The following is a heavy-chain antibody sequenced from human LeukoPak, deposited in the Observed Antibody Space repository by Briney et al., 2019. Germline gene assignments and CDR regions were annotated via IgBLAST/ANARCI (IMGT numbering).Heavy chain of an antibody. D-gene: IGHD4-17*01. CDR2: TSPKSGDR. CDR1: GYTFTDYS. CDR3: ARDNYGTLDY. V-gene: IGHV1-2*02. Sequence: ASVKVSCKISGYTFTDYSIHWVRQAPGQGLEWMGWTSPKSGDRKCTQKFQGRVAMTRDTSISTVYMELDRLTFDDTAVYFCARDNYGTLDYWGQGSLVTVSS. J-gene: IGHJ4*02.